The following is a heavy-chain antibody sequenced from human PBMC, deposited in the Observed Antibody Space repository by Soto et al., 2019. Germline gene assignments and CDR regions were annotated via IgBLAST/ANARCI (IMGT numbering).Heavy chain of an antibody. CDR1: GGSISSSSYY. CDR2: IYYSGST. CDR3: ARHDSLGVVIIDY. Sequence: DTLSLTCTVSGGSISSSSYYWGWIRQPPGKGLEWIGSIYYSGSTYYNPSLKSRVTISVDTSKNQFSLKLSSVTAADTAVYYCARHDSLGVVIIDYWGQGTLVTV. V-gene: IGHV4-39*01. D-gene: IGHD3-3*01. J-gene: IGHJ4*02.